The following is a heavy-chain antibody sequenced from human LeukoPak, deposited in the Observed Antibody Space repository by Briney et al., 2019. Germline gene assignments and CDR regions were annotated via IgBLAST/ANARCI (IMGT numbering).Heavy chain of an antibody. CDR3: ASPYYYDSSGYYYGGDY. J-gene: IGHJ4*02. CDR2: IYHSGST. Sequence: SETLSLTCTVSGYSISSGYYWGWIRQPPGKGLEWIGSIYHSGSTCYNPSLKSRVTISVDTSKNQFSLKLSSVTAADTAVYYCASPYYYDSSGYYYGGDYWGQGTLVTVSS. D-gene: IGHD3-22*01. CDR1: GYSISSGYY. V-gene: IGHV4-38-2*02.